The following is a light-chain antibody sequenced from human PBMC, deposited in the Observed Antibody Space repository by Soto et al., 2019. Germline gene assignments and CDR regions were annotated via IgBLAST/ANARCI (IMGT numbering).Light chain of an antibody. CDR2: EGT. V-gene: IGLV2-23*01. CDR1: SSDVGPYKL. J-gene: IGLJ2*01. CDR3: CAYAASDLI. Sequence: QSALTQPASVSGSPGQSITISCSGASSDVGPYKLVAWYQQHPEKAPKLIIHEGTKRPSGVSSRFSGSQSGTTASLTISGLQAEDEADYYCCAYAASDLIFGGGTKLTVL.